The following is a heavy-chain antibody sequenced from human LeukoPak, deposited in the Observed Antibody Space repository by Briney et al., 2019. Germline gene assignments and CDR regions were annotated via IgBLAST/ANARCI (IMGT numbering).Heavy chain of an antibody. CDR2: ITSTGFTT. D-gene: IGHD2-15*01. CDR1: VFSFGNYE. J-gene: IGHJ4*02. V-gene: IGHV3-48*03. CDR3: SRGYCSRGSCYFLITFDS. Sequence: GVSLRLSCAASVFSFGNYEMMCVRQSPGKGLVWISYITSTGFTTYYSQSVRGRFTISRDNAKNSLYLQIDSLRAEDTAVYYCSRGYCSRGSCYFLITFDSWGQGTQVTVSS.